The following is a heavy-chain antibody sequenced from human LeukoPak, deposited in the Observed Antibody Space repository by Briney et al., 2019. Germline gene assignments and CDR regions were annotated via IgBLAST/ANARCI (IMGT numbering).Heavy chain of an antibody. CDR1: GFTFSSYW. CDR3: AGDLDFWSGYPSFDY. Sequence: GGSLRLSCAASGFTFSSYWMSWVRQAPGKGLEGVANIKQDGSEKYYVDSVKGRFTISRDNAKNSLYLQMNSLRAEDTAVYYCAGDLDFWSGYPSFDYWGQGTLVTVSS. D-gene: IGHD3-3*01. CDR2: IKQDGSEK. V-gene: IGHV3-7*01. J-gene: IGHJ4*02.